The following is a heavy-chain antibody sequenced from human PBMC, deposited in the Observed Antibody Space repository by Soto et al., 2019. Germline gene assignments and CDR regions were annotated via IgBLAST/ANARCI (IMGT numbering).Heavy chain of an antibody. J-gene: IGHJ4*02. CDR1: GGTFSSYA. Sequence: GPSVKVSCKASGGTFSSYAISWVRQAPGQGLEWMGGIIPIFGTANYAQKFQGRVTITADESTSTAYMELSSLRSEDTAVYYCAREVVGATRPFDYWGQGTLVTSPQ. CDR2: IIPIFGTA. V-gene: IGHV1-69*13. D-gene: IGHD1-26*01. CDR3: AREVVGATRPFDY.